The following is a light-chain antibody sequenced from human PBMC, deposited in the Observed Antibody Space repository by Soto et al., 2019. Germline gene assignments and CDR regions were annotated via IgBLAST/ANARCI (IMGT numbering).Light chain of an antibody. CDR1: QSLVNSDGNTY. J-gene: IGKJ3*01. Sequence: DIVMTQTPLSSPVTLGQPASISCRSSQSLVNSDGNTYLSWLQQRPGQPPRLLIYKTSNRFSGVPDRFSGSGAGTDFTLKINRVEAEDVGVYYCMQVTQFPHTFGPRTKVDIK. CDR3: MQVTQFPHT. V-gene: IGKV2-24*01. CDR2: KTS.